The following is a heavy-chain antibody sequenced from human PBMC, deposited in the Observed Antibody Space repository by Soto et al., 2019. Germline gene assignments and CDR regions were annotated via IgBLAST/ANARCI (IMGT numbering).Heavy chain of an antibody. J-gene: IGHJ1*01. CDR1: GYSCYELC. CDR3: ATDLGVALAPLSILYFQQ. Sequence: GASAKVSCKVSGYSCYELCRHWVRQPPGKGLEWIGGFDPEEGKMIYAQNFQGRVTMTEDTSTDTAYMELNSLTSEDTAIYYCATDLGVALAPLSILYFQQWGQGTVVTVSS. V-gene: IGHV1-24*01. CDR2: FDPEEGKM. D-gene: IGHD3-10*01.